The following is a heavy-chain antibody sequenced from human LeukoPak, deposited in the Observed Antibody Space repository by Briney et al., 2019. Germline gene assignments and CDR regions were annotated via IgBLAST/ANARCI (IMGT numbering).Heavy chain of an antibody. CDR3: ARTSYYDILTGYYYSDY. CDR2: IYSGGST. D-gene: IGHD3-9*01. V-gene: IGHV3-53*01. CDR1: GFTVSSNY. J-gene: IGHJ4*02. Sequence: GGSLRLSCAASGFTVSSNYMSWVRQAPGKGLEWVSVIYSGGSTYYADSVKGRFTISRDNSKNTLYLQMNSLRAEDTAVYYCARTSYYDILTGYYYSDYWGQGTLVTVSS.